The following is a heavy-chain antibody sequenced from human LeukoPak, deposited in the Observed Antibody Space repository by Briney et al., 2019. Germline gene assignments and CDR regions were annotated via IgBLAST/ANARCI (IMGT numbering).Heavy chain of an antibody. Sequence: SETLSLTCTVSGGSIIISSYDWGWIRQPPGKGLGWIGSIYYSGSTCYNPSLKSRVTISVDTSKNQFSLKLSSVTAADTAVYYCARLVTGIAAAGIDYWGQGTLVTVSS. V-gene: IGHV4-39*01. CDR2: IYYSGST. D-gene: IGHD6-13*01. CDR1: GGSIIISSYD. J-gene: IGHJ4*02. CDR3: ARLVTGIAAAGIDY.